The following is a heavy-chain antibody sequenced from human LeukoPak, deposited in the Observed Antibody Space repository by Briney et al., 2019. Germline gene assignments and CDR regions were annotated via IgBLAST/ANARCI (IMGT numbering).Heavy chain of an antibody. CDR1: GFTFSSYA. CDR2: ISYDGSNK. J-gene: IGHJ3*02. V-gene: IGHV3-30-3*01. Sequence: PGGSLRLSCAASGFTFSSYAMHWVRQAPGKGLEWVAVISYDGSNKYYADSVKGRFTISRDNSKNTLYLQMNSLRAEDTAVYYCARPMPTHNYSGSLRNDNAFDIWGQGTMVTVSS. CDR3: ARPMPTHNYSGSLRNDNAFDI. D-gene: IGHD1-26*01.